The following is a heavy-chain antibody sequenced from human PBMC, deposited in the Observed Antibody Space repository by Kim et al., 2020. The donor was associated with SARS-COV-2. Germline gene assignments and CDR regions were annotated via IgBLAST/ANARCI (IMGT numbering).Heavy chain of an antibody. CDR3: ARDRVSFDAFDI. CDR2: ISSSGSTI. J-gene: IGHJ3*02. CDR1: GFTFSSYE. D-gene: IGHD3-10*01. V-gene: IGHV3-48*03. Sequence: GGSLRLSCAASGFTFSSYEMNWVRQAPGKGLEWVSYISSSGSTIYYADSVKGRFTISRDNAKNSLYLQMNSLRAEDTAVYYCARDRVSFDAFDIWGQGTMVTVSS.